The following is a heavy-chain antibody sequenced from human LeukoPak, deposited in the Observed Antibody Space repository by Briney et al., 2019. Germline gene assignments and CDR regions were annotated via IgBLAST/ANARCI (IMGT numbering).Heavy chain of an antibody. CDR2: IYHSGST. CDR1: GYSISSGYY. CDR3: AREGPRFDDFWSGYQYYYYMDV. J-gene: IGHJ6*03. V-gene: IGHV4-38-2*02. Sequence: SETLSLTCTVSGYSISSGYYWGWIRQPPGKGLEWVGSIYHSGSTYYNPSLKSRVTISVDTSKNQFSLKLSSVTAADTAVYYCAREGPRFDDFWSGYQYYYYMDVWGKGTTVTVSS. D-gene: IGHD3-3*01.